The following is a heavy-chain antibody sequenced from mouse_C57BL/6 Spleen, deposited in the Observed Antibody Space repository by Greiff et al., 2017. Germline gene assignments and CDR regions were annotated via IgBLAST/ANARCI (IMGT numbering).Heavy chain of an antibody. D-gene: IGHD1-1*01. J-gene: IGHJ2*01. CDR2: IDPEPGGT. Sequence: VQLQQSGAELVRPGASVTLSCKASGYTFTDYEMHWVKQTPVHGLEWIGAIDPEPGGTAYNQKFKGKAILTSDKSSSTAYMELRSLTSEDSAVYYCTREGFITTVVATDYWGQGTTLTVSS. V-gene: IGHV1-15*01. CDR3: TREGFITTVVATDY. CDR1: GYTFTDYE.